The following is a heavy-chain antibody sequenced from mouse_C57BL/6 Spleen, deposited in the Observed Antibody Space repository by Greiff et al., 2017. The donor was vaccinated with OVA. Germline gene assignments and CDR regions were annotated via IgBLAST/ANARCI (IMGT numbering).Heavy chain of an antibody. Sequence: EVQLVESGGGLVKPGGSLKLSCAASGFTFSSYTMSWVRQTPEKRLEWVATISGGGGNTYYPDRVKGRFTISSDNAKNTLYLQMSSLRSEDTALYYCARHESPYYYGSSSFYAMDYWGQGTSVTVSS. CDR2: ISGGGGNT. CDR1: GFTFSSYT. V-gene: IGHV5-9*01. D-gene: IGHD1-1*01. J-gene: IGHJ4*01. CDR3: ARHESPYYYGSSSFYAMDY.